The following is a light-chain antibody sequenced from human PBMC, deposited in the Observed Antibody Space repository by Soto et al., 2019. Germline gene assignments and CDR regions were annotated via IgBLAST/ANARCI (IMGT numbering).Light chain of an antibody. J-gene: IGLJ1*01. CDR1: GSNIGNNN. V-gene: IGLV1-47*01. Sequence: QSVLAQPPSASGTPGQRVTISCSGSGSNIGNNNVYWYQQFPGTAPKLLLYKNNQRPSGVPDRFSGAKSDTSASLAISGLRSEDEADYYCEAWDDSLSGHVFGTGTKVTVL. CDR3: EAWDDSLSGHV. CDR2: KNN.